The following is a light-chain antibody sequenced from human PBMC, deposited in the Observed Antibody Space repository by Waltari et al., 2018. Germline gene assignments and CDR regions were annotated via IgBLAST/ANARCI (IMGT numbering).Light chain of an antibody. J-gene: IGKJ1*01. Sequence: DIKMTQSPSTLCASVGDRVTITCRDMPRINTWLGGYKQKPGKAPKPRIYKASSLEGGVPSMFSGSGSCTEVILTISSPQPDDFAPYHCQQYKTNPWTSGQGTTVEIK. CDR1: PRINTW. CDR2: KAS. V-gene: IGKV1-5*03. CDR3: QQYKTNPWT.